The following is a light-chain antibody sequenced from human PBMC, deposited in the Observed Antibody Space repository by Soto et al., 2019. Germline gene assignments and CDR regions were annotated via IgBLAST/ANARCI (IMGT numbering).Light chain of an antibody. CDR3: QQYLSLPIT. Sequence: EIVMTQSPATLSVSPGERATLSCRASQSVSSNLAWYQQKPGQAPRLLIYGASTRATGIPARFSGSGSGTDFTLTINRVAPEDFAVYYCQQYLSLPITFGQGTRLEIK. CDR1: QSVSSN. CDR2: GAS. V-gene: IGKV3-15*01. J-gene: IGKJ5*01.